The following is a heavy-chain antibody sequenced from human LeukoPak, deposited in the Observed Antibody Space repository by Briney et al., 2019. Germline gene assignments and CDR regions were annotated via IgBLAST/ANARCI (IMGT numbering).Heavy chain of an antibody. CDR3: ARQGKHYDSSGYGRLNAFDI. V-gene: IGHV4-34*01. Sequence: SETLSLTCAVYVGSFSGYYWSWIRQSPGKGLEWIGEINDSGSTNYNPSLKSRVTISVDTSKNQFSLKLSSVTAADTAMYYCARQGKHYDSSGYGRLNAFDIWGQGTMVTVSS. D-gene: IGHD3-22*01. J-gene: IGHJ3*02. CDR2: INDSGST. CDR1: VGSFSGYY.